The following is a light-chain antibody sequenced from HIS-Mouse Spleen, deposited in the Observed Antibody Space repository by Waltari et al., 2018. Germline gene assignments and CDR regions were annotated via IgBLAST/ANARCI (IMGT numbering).Light chain of an antibody. J-gene: IGLJ2*01. CDR3: SSYAGSNNLV. Sequence: QSALTQPPSASGSPGQSVTISCTGTSSDVGGSNYVSWYQQHPGKAPKLMIYEVSERPAGVPDRFASAKSGTTASLTVSGLQAEDEADYYCSSYAGSNNLVFGGGTKLTVL. V-gene: IGLV2-8*01. CDR1: SSDVGGSNY. CDR2: EVS.